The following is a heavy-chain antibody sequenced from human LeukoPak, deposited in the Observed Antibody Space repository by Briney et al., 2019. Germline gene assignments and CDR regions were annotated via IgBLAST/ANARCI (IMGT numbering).Heavy chain of an antibody. J-gene: IGHJ4*02. V-gene: IGHV4-39*01. CDR3: ARQRSTYYDFWSGYQTYYFDY. Sequence: SETLSLTCTVSGGSISSSSYYWGWIRQPPGKGLEWIGSIHYSGSTYYNPSLKSRVTISVDTSKNQFSLKLSSVTAADTAVYYCARQRSTYYDFWSGYQTYYFDYWGQGTLVTVSS. CDR1: GGSISSSSYY. CDR2: IHYSGST. D-gene: IGHD3-3*01.